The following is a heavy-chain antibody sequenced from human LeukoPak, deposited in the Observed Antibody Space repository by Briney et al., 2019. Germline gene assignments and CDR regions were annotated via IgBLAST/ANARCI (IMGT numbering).Heavy chain of an antibody. Sequence: GGSLKISCKGSGYSFTSYWISWVRQMPGKGLEWMGRIDPSDSYTNYSPSFQGHVTISADKSISTAFLQWSSLRASDTAMYYCARVVREEDGMDVWGQGTTVTVSS. D-gene: IGHD3-16*02. CDR3: ARVVREEDGMDV. CDR2: IDPSDSYT. J-gene: IGHJ6*02. V-gene: IGHV5-10-1*01. CDR1: GYSFTSYW.